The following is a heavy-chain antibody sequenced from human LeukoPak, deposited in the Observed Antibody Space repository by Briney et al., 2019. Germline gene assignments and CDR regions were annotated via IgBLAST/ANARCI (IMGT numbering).Heavy chain of an antibody. V-gene: IGHV4-59*12. CDR3: ARGKGIAAAGSFDY. CDR1: GGSISSYY. Sequence: SETLSLTCTVSGGSISSYYWSWIRQPPGKGLEWIGYIYYSGSTNYNPSLKSRVTISVDKSKNQFSLKLSSVTAADTAVYYCARGKGIAAAGSFDYWGQGTLVTVSS. J-gene: IGHJ4*02. CDR2: IYYSGST. D-gene: IGHD6-13*01.